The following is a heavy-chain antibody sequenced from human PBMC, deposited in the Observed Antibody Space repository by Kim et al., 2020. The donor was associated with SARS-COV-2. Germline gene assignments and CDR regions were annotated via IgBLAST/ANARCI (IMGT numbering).Heavy chain of an antibody. CDR3: ARSYSGYDYYRFDY. CDR1: GFTFSSYE. J-gene: IGHJ4*02. D-gene: IGHD5-12*01. Sequence: GGSLRLSCAASGFTFSSYEMNWVRQAPGKGLEWVSYISSSGSTIYYADSVKGRFTISRDNAKNSLYLQMNSLRAEDTAVYYCARSYSGYDYYRFDYWGQGTLVTVSS. V-gene: IGHV3-48*03. CDR2: ISSSGSTI.